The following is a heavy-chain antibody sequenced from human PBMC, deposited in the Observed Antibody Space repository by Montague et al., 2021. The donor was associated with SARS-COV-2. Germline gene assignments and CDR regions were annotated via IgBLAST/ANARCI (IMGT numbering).Heavy chain of an antibody. CDR3: ARHRNYGDHSLDNWFHP. D-gene: IGHD4-17*01. Sequence: SETLSLTCTVSGDSTSCPNCYWGWIRQAPGKGLDWIGTIYNSGTTYYXXXLKSRLTISIDTSKNQFSLKLTSVTAADTAAYYCARHRNYGDHSLDNWFHPWGQGTLVTVSS. CDR2: IYNSGTT. J-gene: IGHJ5*02. CDR1: GDSTSCPNCY. V-gene: IGHV4-39*01.